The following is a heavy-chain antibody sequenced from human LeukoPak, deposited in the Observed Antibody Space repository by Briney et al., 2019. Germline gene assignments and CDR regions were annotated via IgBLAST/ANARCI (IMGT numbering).Heavy chain of an antibody. V-gene: IGHV3-9*01. CDR1: RFTFDDYA. CDR3: AKVGYSYGYPPEEAFDI. J-gene: IGHJ3*02. Sequence: GGSLRLSCAASRFTFDDYAMHWVRQAPGKGLEWVSGISWNSGSIGYADSVKGRFTISRDNAKNSLYLQMNSLRAEDTALYYCAKVGYSYGYPPEEAFDIWGQGTMVTVSS. CDR2: ISWNSGSI. D-gene: IGHD5-18*01.